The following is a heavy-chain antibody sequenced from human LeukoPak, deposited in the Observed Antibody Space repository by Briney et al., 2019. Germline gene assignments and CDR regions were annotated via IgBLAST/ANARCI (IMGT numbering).Heavy chain of an antibody. J-gene: IGHJ4*02. Sequence: ASVKVSCKASGYTFTSYDINWVRQATGQGLEWMGWMNPNSGNTGYAQKFQGRVTITRNTSISTAYMELSSLRSEDTAVYYCARGLGYCSSTSCPIDYWGQGTLVTVSS. D-gene: IGHD2-2*01. CDR3: ARGLGYCSSTSCPIDY. V-gene: IGHV1-8*01. CDR2: MNPNSGNT. CDR1: GYTFTSYD.